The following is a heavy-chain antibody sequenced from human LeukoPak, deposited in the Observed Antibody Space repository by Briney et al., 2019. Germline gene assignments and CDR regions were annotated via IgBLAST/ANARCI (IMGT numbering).Heavy chain of an antibody. Sequence: GGSLRLSCAASGFTFSSYWMSWVRQAPGKGLEWVANIKQDGSEKYYVDSVKGRFTTSRDNAKNSLYLQMNSLRAEDTAVYYCARGWRYNWFDPWGQGTLVTVSS. CDR3: ARGWRYNWFDP. V-gene: IGHV3-7*01. J-gene: IGHJ5*02. CDR2: IKQDGSEK. CDR1: GFTFSSYW.